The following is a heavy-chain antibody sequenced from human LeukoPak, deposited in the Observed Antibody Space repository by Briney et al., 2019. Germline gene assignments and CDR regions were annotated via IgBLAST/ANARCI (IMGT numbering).Heavy chain of an antibody. D-gene: IGHD6-6*01. V-gene: IGHV7-4-1*02. J-gene: IGHJ3*02. Sequence: GASVKVSCKASGYTFTSYAMNWVRQAPGQGLEWMGWINTNTGNPTYAQGFTGRFVFSLDTSVSTAYLQISSLKAEDTGVYYCATGPDRYSSSSGAFDIWGQGTMVTVSS. CDR3: ATGPDRYSSSSGAFDI. CDR2: INTNTGNP. CDR1: GYTFTSYA.